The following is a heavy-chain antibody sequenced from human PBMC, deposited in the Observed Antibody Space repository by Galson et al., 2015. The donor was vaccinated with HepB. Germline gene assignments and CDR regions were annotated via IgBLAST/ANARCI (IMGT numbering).Heavy chain of an antibody. CDR2: INPNSGGT. J-gene: IGHJ4*02. CDR3: ARAHSTLRFLEWLLGY. Sequence: SVKVSCKASGYNFTAYSMHWVRQAPGQGLEWVGRINPNSGGTIYAREFQGRVTMTRNTSISTAYMELRRLRSDDTAVYFCARAHSTLRFLEWLLGYWGQGTLVTVSS. V-gene: IGHV1-2*06. D-gene: IGHD3-3*01. CDR1: GYNFTAYS.